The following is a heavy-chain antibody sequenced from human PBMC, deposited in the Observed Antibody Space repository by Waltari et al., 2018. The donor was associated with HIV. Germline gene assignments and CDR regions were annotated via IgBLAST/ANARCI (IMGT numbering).Heavy chain of an antibody. CDR3: ARDGDYDSSPLPPDY. V-gene: IGHV3-48*02. Sequence: EVQLVESGGGLVQPGGSLRLSCAASGFTFSSYSMNWVRQAPGKGLEWVPCISISSSTIYYADSVKGRFTISRDNAKNSLYLQMNSLGDEDTAVYYCARDGDYDSSPLPPDYWGQGTLVTVSS. CDR2: ISISSSTI. J-gene: IGHJ4*02. D-gene: IGHD3-22*01. CDR1: GFTFSSYS.